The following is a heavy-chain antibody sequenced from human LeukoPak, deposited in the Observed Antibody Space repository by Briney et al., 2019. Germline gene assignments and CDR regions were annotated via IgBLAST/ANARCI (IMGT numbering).Heavy chain of an antibody. J-gene: IGHJ4*02. V-gene: IGHV1-8*01. Sequence: ASVKVSFKASGYTFTSYDFNWVRQATGQRPEWMGWMSPNSGDTGYAQKFQDRVTMTRNTSISTAYMELSSLRSDDTAVYYCARGPPNWGYDYWGPGTLVTVSP. D-gene: IGHD7-27*01. CDR2: MSPNSGDT. CDR3: ARGPPNWGYDY. CDR1: GYTFTSYD.